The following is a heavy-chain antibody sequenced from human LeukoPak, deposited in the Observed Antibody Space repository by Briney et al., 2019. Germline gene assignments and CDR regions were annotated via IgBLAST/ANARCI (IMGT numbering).Heavy chain of an antibody. J-gene: IGHJ4*02. V-gene: IGHV4-39*01. CDR2: ISYSGST. D-gene: IGHD3-10*01. CDR1: DDSISSSGFY. Sequence: PSETLSLTCTVSDDSISSSGFYWGWIRQPPGKGLEWIGSISYSGSTYYNPSLKSRVTMSVDTSKNQFSLRLSSVTAADTAVYYCARRVDSYGSGSYSYFDYWGQGTLVTVPS. CDR3: ARRVDSYGSGSYSYFDY.